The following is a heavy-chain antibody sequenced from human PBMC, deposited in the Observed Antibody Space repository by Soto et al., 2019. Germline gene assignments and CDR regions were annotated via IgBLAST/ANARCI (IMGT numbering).Heavy chain of an antibody. CDR3: AKDGKTRTKVWFPAGYGMDV. CDR2: ISVSGDNT. D-gene: IGHD3-10*01. Sequence: GSLLLACAASGFTFSRYAMNWVRQAPGRGLQWVSGISVSGDNTSYVESVRGRFTVYRDNSKNTLYLQMNNLRAEDTALYYCAKDGKTRTKVWFPAGYGMDVWGQGTKVTVYS. CDR1: GFTFSRYA. V-gene: IGHV3-23*01. J-gene: IGHJ6*02.